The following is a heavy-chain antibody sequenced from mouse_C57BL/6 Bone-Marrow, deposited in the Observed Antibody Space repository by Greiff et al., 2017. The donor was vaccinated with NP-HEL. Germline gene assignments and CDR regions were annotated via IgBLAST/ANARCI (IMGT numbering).Heavy chain of an antibody. J-gene: IGHJ2*01. Sequence: VQLQQSGPELVKPGASVKISCKASGYTFTDYYMNWVKQSHGKSLEWIGDINPNNGGTSYNQKFKGKATLTVDKSSSTAYMELRSLTSEDSAVYYCARRKVSTMITTVRFDYWGQGTTLTVSS. CDR1: GYTFTDYY. CDR3: ARRKVSTMITTVRFDY. D-gene: IGHD2-4*01. CDR2: INPNNGGT. V-gene: IGHV1-26*01.